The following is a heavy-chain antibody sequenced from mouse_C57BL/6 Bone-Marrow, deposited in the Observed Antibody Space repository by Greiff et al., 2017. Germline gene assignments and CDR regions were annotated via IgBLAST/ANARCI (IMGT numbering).Heavy chain of an antibody. CDR1: GYTFTSYG. J-gene: IGHJ3*01. CDR2: IYPRSGNT. CDR3: ARFAYSGPY. V-gene: IGHV1-81*01. D-gene: IGHD2-12*01. Sequence: VQLQQSGAELARPGASVKLSCKASGYTFTSYGISWVKQRTGQGLEWIGEIYPRSGNTYYNEKFKGKATLTSDKSSSKAYMELRSLTSEDSAVYFCARFAYSGPYWGQGTLVTVSA.